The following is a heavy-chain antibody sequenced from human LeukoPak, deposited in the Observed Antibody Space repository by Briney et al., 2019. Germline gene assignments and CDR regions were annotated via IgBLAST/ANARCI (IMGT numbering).Heavy chain of an antibody. V-gene: IGHV4-39*07. CDR2: IYYSGST. CDR3: ARRGTGLDWFDP. CDR1: GGSISSSSYY. D-gene: IGHD1-1*01. Sequence: PSVTLSLTCTVSGGSISSSSYYWGWIRQPPGKGLEWIGSIYYSGSTYYNPSLKSRVTISVDTSKNQFSLKLSSVTAADTAVYYCARRGTGLDWFDPWGQGTLVTVSS. J-gene: IGHJ5*02.